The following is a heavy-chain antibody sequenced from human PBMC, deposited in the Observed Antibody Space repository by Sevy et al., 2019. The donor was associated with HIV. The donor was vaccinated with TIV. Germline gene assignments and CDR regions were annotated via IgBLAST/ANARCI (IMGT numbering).Heavy chain of an antibody. Sequence: GGSLRLSCAASGFTFSSYWMSWVRQAPGKGLEWVANIKQDGSEKYYVDSGKGRFTISRDNAKNSLYLQMNSLRAEDTAVYYCARVSSSWYYYYMDVWGKGTTVTVSS. V-gene: IGHV3-7*03. D-gene: IGHD6-13*01. CDR1: GFTFSSYW. J-gene: IGHJ6*03. CDR3: ARVSSSWYYYYMDV. CDR2: IKQDGSEK.